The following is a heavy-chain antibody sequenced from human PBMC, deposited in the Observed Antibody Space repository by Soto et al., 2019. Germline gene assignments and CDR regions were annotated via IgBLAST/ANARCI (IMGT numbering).Heavy chain of an antibody. Sequence: GSLILSCTASGVTFGDYAMSWLRQAPGKGRDWVGFIIRKTYGGTTEYAATVKGRFTISRDNSKSIAYLQMNSLKTEDTAVYYCAREANYYDSSGYYLLTYFDYWGQGTLVTVSS. CDR3: AREANYYDSSGYYLLTYFDY. CDR2: IIRKTYGGTT. V-gene: IGHV3-49*03. CDR1: GVTFGDYA. D-gene: IGHD3-22*01. J-gene: IGHJ4*02.